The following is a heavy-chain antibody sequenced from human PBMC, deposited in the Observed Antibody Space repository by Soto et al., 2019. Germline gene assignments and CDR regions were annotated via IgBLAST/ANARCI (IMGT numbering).Heavy chain of an antibody. CDR1: GGSFSGYY. Sequence: PSETLSLTCAVYGGSFSGYYWSWIRQPPGKGLEWIGEINHSGSTNYNPSLKSRVTISVDTSKNQFSLKLSSVTAADTAVYYCARVPDLWGQGIPVTVSS. D-gene: IGHD2-2*01. J-gene: IGHJ5*02. CDR3: ARVPDL. V-gene: IGHV4-34*01. CDR2: INHSGST.